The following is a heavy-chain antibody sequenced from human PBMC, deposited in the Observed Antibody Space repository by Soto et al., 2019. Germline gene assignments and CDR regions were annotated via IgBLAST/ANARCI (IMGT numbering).Heavy chain of an antibody. Sequence: GGSLRLSCAASGFTFSHYPMHWVRQAPGKGLEWVAVISFDGSSTSYADSVKGRFTISRDNAKNTLYLQMNSLRAEDTAVYYCAKDLGFVPTHYYYYGMDVWGQGTTVTVSS. J-gene: IGHJ6*02. CDR2: ISFDGSST. CDR3: AKDLGFVPTHYYYYGMDV. V-gene: IGHV3-30*04. D-gene: IGHD3-16*02. CDR1: GFTFSHYP.